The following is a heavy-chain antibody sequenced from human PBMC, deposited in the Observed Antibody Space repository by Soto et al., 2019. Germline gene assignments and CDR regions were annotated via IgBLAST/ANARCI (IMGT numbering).Heavy chain of an antibody. Sequence: SETLSLTCTVSGGSISSYYWRWIRQPPGKGLEWIGYIYYSGSTNYNPSLKSRVTISVDTSKNQFSLKLSSVTAADTAVYYCAREKVGATGDDAFDIWGQGTMVTVSS. CDR1: GGSISSYY. CDR2: IYYSGST. J-gene: IGHJ3*02. D-gene: IGHD1-26*01. CDR3: AREKVGATGDDAFDI. V-gene: IGHV4-59*01.